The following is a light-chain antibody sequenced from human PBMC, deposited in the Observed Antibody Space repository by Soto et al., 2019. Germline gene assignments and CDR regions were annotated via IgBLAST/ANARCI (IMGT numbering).Light chain of an antibody. CDR1: QSVSSY. CDR3: QQRSNWPWT. V-gene: IGKV3-11*01. CDR2: DAS. Sequence: IVFTQSPATLASSPGGRATRACRASQSVSSYLAWYQQKPGQAPRLLIYDASNRATGIPARFSGSGSGTDFTLTISSLEPEDFAVYYCQQRSNWPWTFGQGTKVDI. J-gene: IGKJ1*01.